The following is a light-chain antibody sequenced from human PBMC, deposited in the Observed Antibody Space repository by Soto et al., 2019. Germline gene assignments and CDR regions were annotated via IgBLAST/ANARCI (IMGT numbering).Light chain of an antibody. CDR2: RAS. CDR3: QQYNFYTWT. V-gene: IGKV1-5*03. J-gene: IGKJ1*01. Sequence: DIQMAQSPSTLSASMGDRVTITCRASQDIDIWLAWYQQKPGKAPKFLISRASILESGVPSRFSGSGSGTEFTRTISSLQPDDFATYYCQQYNFYTWTFGQGTKVEIK. CDR1: QDIDIW.